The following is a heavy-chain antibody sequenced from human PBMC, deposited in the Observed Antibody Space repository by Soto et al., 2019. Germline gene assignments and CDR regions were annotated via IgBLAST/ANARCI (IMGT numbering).Heavy chain of an antibody. D-gene: IGHD4-17*01. CDR3: ARDHDYGVQGVFDY. V-gene: IGHV3-11*01. CDR1: GFTFSDYY. J-gene: IGHJ4*02. CDR2: ISSSGSTI. Sequence: PGGSLRLSCVASGFTFSDYYMSWIRQAPGKGLEWVSYISSSGSTIYYEDSVKGRFTISRDNAKNSLYLQMNSLRAEDTAVYYCARDHDYGVQGVFDYWGQGTLVTVSS.